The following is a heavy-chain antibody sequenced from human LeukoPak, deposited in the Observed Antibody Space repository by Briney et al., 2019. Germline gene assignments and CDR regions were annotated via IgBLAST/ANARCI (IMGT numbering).Heavy chain of an antibody. CDR1: GGSISSYY. D-gene: IGHD2-2*01. CDR3: ARDRSRGGYCSSTSCYLGAFDI. V-gene: IGHV4-4*07. CDR2: IYTSGST. J-gene: IGHJ3*02. Sequence: SETLSLTCTVSGGSISSYYWSWIRQPAGKGLEWIGRIYTSGSTNYNPSLKSRVTMSVDTSKNQFSLKLSSVTAADTAVYYCARDRSRGGYCSSTSCYLGAFDIWGQGTMVTVSS.